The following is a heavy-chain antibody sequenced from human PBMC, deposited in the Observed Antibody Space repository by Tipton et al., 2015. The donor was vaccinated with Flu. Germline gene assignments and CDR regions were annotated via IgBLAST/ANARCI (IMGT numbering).Heavy chain of an antibody. CDR3: ARDLGSSGSFDY. CDR1: GGSISSYY. J-gene: IGHJ4*02. CDR2: IYYSGST. V-gene: IGHV4-59*01. Sequence: LRLSCTVSGGSISSYYWSWIRQPPGKGLEWIGYIYYSGSTNYNPSLESRVTISVDTSKNQFSLKLSSVTAADTAVYYCARDLGSSGSFDYWGQGTLVTASS. D-gene: IGHD6-13*01.